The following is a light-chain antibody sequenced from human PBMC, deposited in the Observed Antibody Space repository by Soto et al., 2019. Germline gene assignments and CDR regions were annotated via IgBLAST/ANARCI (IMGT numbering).Light chain of an antibody. CDR1: RSLSSSY. J-gene: IGKJ2*01. CDR2: AAS. V-gene: IGKV3-20*01. Sequence: EIVLTQSPGTLSLSPGERATLSCRASRSLSSSYVVWYQQKPGQAPRRLIYAASRRATGIPDRFSGSGSATEYTLNTTRLEPDDFGVYYCKNQGTFDQGTKLGIK. CDR3: KNQGT.